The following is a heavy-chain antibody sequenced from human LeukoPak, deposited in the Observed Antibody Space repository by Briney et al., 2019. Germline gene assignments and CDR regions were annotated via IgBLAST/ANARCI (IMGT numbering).Heavy chain of an antibody. J-gene: IGHJ6*03. D-gene: IGHD6-13*01. CDR3: ARGIAATNYMDV. CDR2: IRYDGSNK. V-gene: IGHV3-30*02. CDR1: GFTFSSYG. Sequence: GGSLRLSCAASGFTFSSYGMHWVRQAPGKGLEWVAFIRYDGSNKYYADSVKGRFTISRDNSKNTLYLQMNSPSAEDTAVYYCARGIAATNYMDVWGKGTTVTVSS.